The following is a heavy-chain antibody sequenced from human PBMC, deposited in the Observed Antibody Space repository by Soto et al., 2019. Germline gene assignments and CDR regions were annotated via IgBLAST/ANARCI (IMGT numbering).Heavy chain of an antibody. CDR2: ISYDGSNK. CDR3: AKARYSSSWYDSGAGHFDY. Sequence: QVQLVESGGGVVQPGRSLRLSCAASGFTFSSYGMHWVRQAPGKGLEWVAVISYDGSNKYYAYSVKGRFTISRDNSKNTLDLPMNSLRAEDTAVYYCAKARYSSSWYDSGAGHFDYWGQGTLVTVSS. J-gene: IGHJ4*02. CDR1: GFTFSSYG. D-gene: IGHD6-13*01. V-gene: IGHV3-30*18.